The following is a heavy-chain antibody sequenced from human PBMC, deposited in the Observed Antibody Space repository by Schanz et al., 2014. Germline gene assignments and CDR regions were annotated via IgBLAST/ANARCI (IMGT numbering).Heavy chain of an antibody. Sequence: EVQLLESGGGLVQPGGSLRLSCAASGFGFSSYGMNWLRQAPGKGLEWVSVIGVDGTTTYYADSVKGRFTISRDNSKNTLYLQMNSLRPEDTAVYYCAKDLGVDCGDGCFNWYFDLWGRGTLVTVSS. CDR2: IGVDGTTT. J-gene: IGHJ2*01. CDR1: GFGFSSYG. CDR3: AKDLGVDCGDGCFNWYFDL. D-gene: IGHD2-21*02. V-gene: IGHV3-23*01.